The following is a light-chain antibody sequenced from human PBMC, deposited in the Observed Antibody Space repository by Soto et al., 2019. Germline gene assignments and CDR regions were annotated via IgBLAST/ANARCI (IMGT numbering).Light chain of an antibody. CDR2: AAS. Sequence: DIQMTQSPSSLSASVGDRVTITCRASQSISSYLNWYQQKLGKAPKLLIYAASSLQSGVPSRFSGSGYGTDFTLTISTLQPEDFATYYCQQNYSTPYTFGQGTKLEI. CDR3: QQNYSTPYT. V-gene: IGKV1-39*01. CDR1: QSISSY. J-gene: IGKJ2*01.